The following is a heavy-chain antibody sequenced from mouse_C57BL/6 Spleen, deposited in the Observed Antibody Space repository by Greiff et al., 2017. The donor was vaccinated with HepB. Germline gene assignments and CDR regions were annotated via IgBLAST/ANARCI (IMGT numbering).Heavy chain of an antibody. CDR2: IDPSDSET. J-gene: IGHJ3*01. CDR1: GYTFTSYW. CDR3: ARVGLLSTGFAY. D-gene: IGHD1-1*02. Sequence: QVQLKQPGAELVRPGSSVKLSCKASGYTFTSYWMHWVKQRPIQGLEWIGNIDPSDSETHYNQKFKDKATLTVDKSSSQAYMQLSSLTSEDSSVYDCARVGLLSTGFAYWGQGTLVTVSA. V-gene: IGHV1-52*01.